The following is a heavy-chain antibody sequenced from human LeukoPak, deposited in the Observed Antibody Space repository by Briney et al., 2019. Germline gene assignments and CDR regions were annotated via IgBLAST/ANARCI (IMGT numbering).Heavy chain of an antibody. Sequence: GGSLRHSCAASGFTVSSNYMSWVRQAPGKGLESVSVIYSGGSTYYADSVKGRFTISRDNSKNTLYPQMNSLRAEDTAVYYCARDSVAGGYWGQGTLVTVSS. V-gene: IGHV3-66*02. D-gene: IGHD6-19*01. J-gene: IGHJ4*02. CDR1: GFTVSSNY. CDR2: IYSGGST. CDR3: ARDSVAGGY.